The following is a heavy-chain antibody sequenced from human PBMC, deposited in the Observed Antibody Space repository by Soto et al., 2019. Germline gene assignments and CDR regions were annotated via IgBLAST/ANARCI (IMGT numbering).Heavy chain of an antibody. V-gene: IGHV3-20*04. J-gene: IGHJ4*02. CDR1: GFTFDDYG. Sequence: EVQLVESGGGVVRPGGSLRLSCVASGFTFDDYGMGWVRQAPGKGLEWVSGVNWNGGSTDYADSVKGRFTIYRDNAKNSLYLQMNSLRDEDTALYYCARDYSGSYLPHGIFDYWGQGTLVTVSS. CDR3: ARDYSGSYLPHGIFDY. CDR2: VNWNGGST. D-gene: IGHD1-26*01.